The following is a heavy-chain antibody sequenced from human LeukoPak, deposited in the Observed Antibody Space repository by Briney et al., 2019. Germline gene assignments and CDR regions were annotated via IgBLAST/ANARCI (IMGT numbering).Heavy chain of an antibody. D-gene: IGHD3-3*01. CDR3: GTGPPFLKYFEY. V-gene: IGHV3-23*01. J-gene: IGHJ4*02. CDR2: ISVGAEYI. CDR1: GFTFSTYV. Sequence: WGSLRLSCAASGFTFSTYVMNWFRQAPGKGLEWVSTISVGAEYIFYADSVKGRFTISRDDSNNALYLQMHSLRAEDTPLYYCGTGPPFLKYFEYWGQGTLVTVSS.